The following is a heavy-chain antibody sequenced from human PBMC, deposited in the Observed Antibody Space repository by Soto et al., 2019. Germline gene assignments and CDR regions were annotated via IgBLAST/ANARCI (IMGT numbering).Heavy chain of an antibody. CDR2: ISGSGGST. CDR1: GSLFSSYA. D-gene: IGHD3-3*01. Sequence: LTFACAAYGSLFSSYAMSWVRQAPGKGLEWVSGISGSGGSTYYADSVKGRFTTSRDNSKNTLYLQRNRQRAEDTAVYYCAKDRVSTIFGVVIDYWGQGT. J-gene: IGHJ4*02. CDR3: AKDRVSTIFGVVIDY. V-gene: IGHV3-23*01.